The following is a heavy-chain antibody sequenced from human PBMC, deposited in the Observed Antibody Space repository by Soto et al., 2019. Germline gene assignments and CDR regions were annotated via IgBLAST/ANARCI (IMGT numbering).Heavy chain of an antibody. V-gene: IGHV3-11*01. J-gene: IGHJ4*02. Sequence: SLRLSCLASVFTFSKYYMSWIRQAPGKGLEWVSYISSTGRTIYYADSVKGRFTVSRDNAQNSLSLKLNSLRVEDTAVYYCARSYSSGWEFDYWGQGTQVTVSS. CDR3: ARSYSSGWEFDY. CDR2: ISSTGRTI. D-gene: IGHD6-19*01. CDR1: VFTFSKYY.